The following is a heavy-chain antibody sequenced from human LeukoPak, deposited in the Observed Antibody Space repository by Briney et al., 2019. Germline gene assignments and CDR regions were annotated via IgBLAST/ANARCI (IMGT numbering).Heavy chain of an antibody. CDR1: GFTFSSYA. V-gene: IGHV3-30-3*01. J-gene: IGHJ4*02. CDR2: TSSDGNIK. Sequence: GGSLILSCAASGFTFSSYAMHWVRQAPGKGLEWVAVTSSDGNIKYYADSVEGRFTISRDNSKNTLYLQMNSLRGEDTGVYYCARDPVPATARHFDYWGQGTLVTVSS. D-gene: IGHD1-1*01. CDR3: ARDPVPATARHFDY.